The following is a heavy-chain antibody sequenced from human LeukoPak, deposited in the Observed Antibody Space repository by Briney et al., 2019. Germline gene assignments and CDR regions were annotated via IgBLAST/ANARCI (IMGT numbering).Heavy chain of an antibody. CDR3: ARGSRRAAGALDS. V-gene: IGHV3-33*01. CDR1: GFTFSSYG. J-gene: IGHJ4*02. CDR2: IWYDGSNK. D-gene: IGHD6-13*01. Sequence: GGSLRLSCAASGFTFSSYGMHWVRQAPGKGLEWVAVIWYDGSNKYYADSVKGRFTISRDNSKNTLYLLMNSLRADDTAVYYCARGSRRAAGALDSWGQGTLVTVSS.